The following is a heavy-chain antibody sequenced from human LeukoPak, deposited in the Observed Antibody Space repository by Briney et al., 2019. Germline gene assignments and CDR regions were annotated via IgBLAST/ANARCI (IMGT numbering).Heavy chain of an antibody. J-gene: IGHJ5*02. V-gene: IGHV3-23*01. Sequence: GGSLRLSCAASGFTFSSYAMSWVRQAPGKGLEWVSAISGSGGSTYYADSVKGRFTISRDNAKNSLYLQMNSLRAEDTAVYYCARDQWWWPSWGQGTLVTVSS. CDR2: ISGSGGST. CDR1: GFTFSSYA. CDR3: ARDQWWWPS. D-gene: IGHD2-15*01.